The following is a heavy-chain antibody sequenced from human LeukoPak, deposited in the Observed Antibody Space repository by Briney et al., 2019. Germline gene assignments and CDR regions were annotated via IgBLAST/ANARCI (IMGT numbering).Heavy chain of an antibody. Sequence: GGSLRLSCAASGFTFSTYNMNWVRQAPGRGLEWVSAISGSGGSTYYADSVKGRFTISRDNSKNTLYLQMNSLRAEDTAVYYCAHISSSWPDYWGQGTLVTVSS. J-gene: IGHJ4*02. CDR2: ISGSGGST. CDR1: GFTFSTYN. D-gene: IGHD6-13*01. CDR3: AHISSSWPDY. V-gene: IGHV3-23*01.